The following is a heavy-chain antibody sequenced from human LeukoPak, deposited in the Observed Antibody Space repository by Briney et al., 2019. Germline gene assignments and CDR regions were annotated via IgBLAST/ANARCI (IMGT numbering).Heavy chain of an antibody. CDR3: AGVISATGYFDY. D-gene: IGHD2-15*01. Sequence: SSETLSLTCTVSGGSINSYYWTWIRQPPGEGLEGIGYIYPSGTTNCNPSLKSRVTISIDTSKNQFSLKLSTVTAADMAVYYCAGVISATGYFDYWGQGTLVTVSS. CDR1: GGSINSYY. J-gene: IGHJ4*02. CDR2: IYPSGTT. V-gene: IGHV4-59*01.